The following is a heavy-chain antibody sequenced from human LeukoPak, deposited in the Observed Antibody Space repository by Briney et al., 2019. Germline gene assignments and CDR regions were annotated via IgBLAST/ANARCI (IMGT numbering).Heavy chain of an antibody. D-gene: IGHD1-26*01. CDR1: GGSISSYY. Sequence: PPETLSLTCTVSGGSISSYYWSWIRQPPGKGLEWIGYIYYSGSTNYNPSLKSRVTISVDTSKNQFSLKLSSVTAADTAVHYCARGGLVGAYFDYWGQGTLVTVSS. CDR3: ARGGLVGAYFDY. CDR2: IYYSGST. V-gene: IGHV4-59*01. J-gene: IGHJ4*02.